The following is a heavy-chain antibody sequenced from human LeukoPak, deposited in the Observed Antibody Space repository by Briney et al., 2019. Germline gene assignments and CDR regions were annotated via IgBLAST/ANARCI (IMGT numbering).Heavy chain of an antibody. Sequence: SETLSLTCAVYGGSFSGYYWTWIRQSPGKGLEWIGEINPSGSTYYSPSLKSRLTISRDTSKNQFSLRLSSVTAADTAVYSCARGRQEISMIVVVMTGVSYYLDVWGKGTTVTVS. CDR1: GGSFSGYY. CDR2: INPSGST. D-gene: IGHD3-22*01. CDR3: ARGRQEISMIVVVMTGVSYYLDV. J-gene: IGHJ6*03. V-gene: IGHV4-34*01.